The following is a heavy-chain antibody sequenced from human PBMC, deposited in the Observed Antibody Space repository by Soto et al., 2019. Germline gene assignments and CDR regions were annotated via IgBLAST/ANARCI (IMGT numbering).Heavy chain of an antibody. Sequence: QVQLVQSGAEVKKPGASVKVSCKASGYTFTSYGISWVRQAPGQGLEWMGWISAYNGNTNYAQKLQGRVTMTTDTSTSTAYMELRSLRSDDTAVYYCARNPAGAYCCGDCYSDYWGQGTLVTVSS. CDR3: ARNPAGAYCCGDCYSDY. CDR1: GYTFTSYG. D-gene: IGHD2-21*02. V-gene: IGHV1-18*01. J-gene: IGHJ4*02. CDR2: ISAYNGNT.